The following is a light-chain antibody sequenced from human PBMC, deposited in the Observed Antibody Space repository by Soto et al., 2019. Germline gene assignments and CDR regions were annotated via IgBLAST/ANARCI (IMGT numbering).Light chain of an antibody. CDR3: CSYAGSYTWV. Sequence: QSALTQPRSVSGSPGQSVTISCTGTSSDVGGYNYVSWYQQHPGKAPKLMIYDVSKRPSGVPDRVSGSKSGNTASLTISGRQAEDEADYYCCSYAGSYTWVFGTGTKLTVL. J-gene: IGLJ1*01. CDR1: SSDVGGYNY. V-gene: IGLV2-11*01. CDR2: DVS.